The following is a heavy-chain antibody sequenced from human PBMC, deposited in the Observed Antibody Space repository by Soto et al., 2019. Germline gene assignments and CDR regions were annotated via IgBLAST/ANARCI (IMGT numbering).Heavy chain of an antibody. CDR2: VNSDGSST. V-gene: IGHV3-74*01. CDR3: ARGRQYRYGMDV. J-gene: IGHJ6*02. D-gene: IGHD4-4*01. Sequence: EVQLVESGGGLVQPGGSLRLSCAVAGFTFSNHWMHWVRQAPGKGLVWVSRVNSDGSSTFYADSVKGRFTISRDNAKNTVYLQMNSLRGDDTAVYYCARGRQYRYGMDVWGQGTTGTVSS. CDR1: GFTFSNHW.